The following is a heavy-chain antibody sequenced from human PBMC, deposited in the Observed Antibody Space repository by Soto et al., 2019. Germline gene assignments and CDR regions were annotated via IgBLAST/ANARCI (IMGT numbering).Heavy chain of an antibody. Sequence: GGSLRLSCAASGFTFSSYAMSWVRQAPGKGLEWVSAISGSGGSTYYADSVKGRFTISRDNSKNTLYLQMNSLRAEDRAVYYCAKDTYHSRYYYGSGRTSDAFDIWGQGTMVTVSS. D-gene: IGHD3-10*01. V-gene: IGHV3-23*01. CDR3: AKDTYHSRYYYGSGRTSDAFDI. J-gene: IGHJ3*02. CDR1: GFTFSSYA. CDR2: ISGSGGST.